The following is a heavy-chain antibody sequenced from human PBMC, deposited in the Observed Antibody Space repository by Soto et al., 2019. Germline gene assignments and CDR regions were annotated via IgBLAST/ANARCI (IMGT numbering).Heavy chain of an antibody. CDR3: AKDNSDGRDYGSLPVYNWFDP. CDR2: ISWNSGSI. V-gene: IGHV3-9*01. D-gene: IGHD4-17*01. J-gene: IGHJ5*02. Sequence: PGGSLRLSCAASGFTFDDYAMHWVRQAPGKGLEWVSGISWNSGSIGYADSVKGRFTISRDNAKNSLYLQMNSLRAEDTALYYCAKDNSDGRDYGSLPVYNWFDPWGQGTLVTVS. CDR1: GFTFDDYA.